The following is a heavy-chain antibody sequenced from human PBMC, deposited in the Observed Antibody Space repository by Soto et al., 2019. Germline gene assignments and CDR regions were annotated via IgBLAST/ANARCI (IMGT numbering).Heavy chain of an antibody. D-gene: IGHD2-21*01. J-gene: IGHJ5*02. CDR1: GLTFGDHY. CDR3: SILEGA. CDR2: TRNKAKSYST. V-gene: IGHV3-72*01. Sequence: EVQLVESGGGLVQPGGSLTLSCAVSGLTFGDHYMEWVRQAPGKGLEWVARTRNKAKSYSTDFAASVKGRFTISRDESKKSLNLQMNILMTEDTAVYYCSILEGAWGQGTLVIVSS.